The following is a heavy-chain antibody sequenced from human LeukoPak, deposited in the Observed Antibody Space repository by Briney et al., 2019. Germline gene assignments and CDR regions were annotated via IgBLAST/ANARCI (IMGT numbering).Heavy chain of an antibody. CDR1: GGSISSYY. J-gene: IGHJ6*03. Sequence: PSETLSLTCTVSGGSISSYYWSWIRQPPGKGLEWIGYIYYSGSTNYNPSLKSRVTVSVDTSKNQFSLKLSSVTAADTAVYYCASGSSSWTGYYYYMDVWGKGTTVTVSS. CDR3: ASGSSSWTGYYYYMDV. D-gene: IGHD6-13*01. V-gene: IGHV4-59*01. CDR2: IYYSGST.